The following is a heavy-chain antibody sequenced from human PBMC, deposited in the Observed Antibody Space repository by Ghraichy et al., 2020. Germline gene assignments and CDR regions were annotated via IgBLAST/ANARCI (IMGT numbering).Heavy chain of an antibody. J-gene: IGHJ6*02. Sequence: KAVGETFTSYDINWVRQATGQGLEWMGWMNPNSGNTGYAQKFQGRVTMTRNTSISTAYMELSSLRSEDTAVYYCARGLVGGVDYYYGMDVWGHSPTVTFSS. CDR1: GETFTSYD. D-gene: IGHD1-26*01. V-gene: IGHV1-8*01. CDR3: ARGLVGGVDYYYGMDV. CDR2: MNPNSGNT.